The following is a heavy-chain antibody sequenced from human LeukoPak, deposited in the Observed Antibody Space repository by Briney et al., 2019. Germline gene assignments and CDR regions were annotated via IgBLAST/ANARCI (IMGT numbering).Heavy chain of an antibody. CDR1: GFTFGSYS. Sequence: GGSLRLSCAASGFTFGSYSMNWIRQAPGKGLEWVSSISSSSSYIYYADSVKGRFTISRDNAKNSLYLQMNSLRAEDTAVYYCARDPPVTNYYYGMDVWGQGTTVTVSS. D-gene: IGHD4-17*01. CDR2: ISSSSSYI. J-gene: IGHJ6*02. CDR3: ARDPPVTNYYYGMDV. V-gene: IGHV3-21*01.